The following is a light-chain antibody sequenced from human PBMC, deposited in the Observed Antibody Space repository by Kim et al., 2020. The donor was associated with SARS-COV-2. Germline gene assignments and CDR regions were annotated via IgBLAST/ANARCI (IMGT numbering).Light chain of an antibody. V-gene: IGKV3-20*01. Sequence: EIVLTQSPGTLSLSPGERATLSCRASQSLSTSYLAWYQLKPGQAPSLLIYGASSRATGTANRFIGSGSGTDFPLTISTLEPEDFAMYYCQQYHSSPATFGGGTKVDIK. CDR3: QQYHSSPAT. J-gene: IGKJ4*01. CDR2: GAS. CDR1: QSLSTSY.